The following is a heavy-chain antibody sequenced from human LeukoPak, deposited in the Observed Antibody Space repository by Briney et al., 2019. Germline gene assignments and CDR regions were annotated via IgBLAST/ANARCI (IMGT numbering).Heavy chain of an antibody. Sequence: PSETLSLTCAVSGGSISSSNWWSWVRQPPGKGLEWIGEIYHSGSTNYNPSLKSRVTISVDKSKNQFSLKLSSVTAADTAVYYCAVERWLQSRAFDYWGQGTLVTVSS. CDR1: GGSISSSNW. CDR3: AVERWLQSRAFDY. CDR2: IYHSGST. D-gene: IGHD5-24*01. V-gene: IGHV4-4*02. J-gene: IGHJ4*02.